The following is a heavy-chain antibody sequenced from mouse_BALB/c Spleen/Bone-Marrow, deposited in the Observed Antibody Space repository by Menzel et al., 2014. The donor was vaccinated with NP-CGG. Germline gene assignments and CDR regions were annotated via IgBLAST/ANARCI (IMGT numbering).Heavy chain of an antibody. J-gene: IGHJ4*01. CDR3: ARDYRYGYYAMDY. D-gene: IGHD2-14*01. CDR2: IYPGNGDT. V-gene: IGHV1-12*01. CDR1: GYTLTSYN. Sequence: LQQSGAELVKPGASVKMSCKASGYTLTSYNVYWVKQTPGQGLEWIGTIYPGNGDTSYNQKFKGKATLTADKSSSTAYMQRSSLTSEDSAVYYCARDYRYGYYAMDYWVQGTSVTVSS.